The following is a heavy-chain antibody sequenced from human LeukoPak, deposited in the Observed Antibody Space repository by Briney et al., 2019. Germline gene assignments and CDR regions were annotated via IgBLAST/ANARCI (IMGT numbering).Heavy chain of an antibody. J-gene: IGHJ4*02. Sequence: GASVKVSCKVSGYTLTELSMHWVRQAPGKGLEWMGGFDPEDGETIYAQKFQGRVTMTTDTSTSTAYMELRSLRSDDTAVYYCARDLSYWGQGTLVTVSS. CDR3: ARDLSY. CDR1: GYTLTELS. V-gene: IGHV1-24*01. CDR2: FDPEDGET.